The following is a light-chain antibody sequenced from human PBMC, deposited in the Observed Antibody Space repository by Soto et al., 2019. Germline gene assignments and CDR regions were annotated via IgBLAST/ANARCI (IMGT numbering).Light chain of an antibody. J-gene: IGKJ2*01. CDR3: QQYGSSPHT. CDR1: QSVSSSY. CDR2: GAS. V-gene: IGKV3-20*01. Sequence: EIVLTQSPGTLSLSPGERATLSCRASQSVSSSYLAWYQHKPGQAPRLLIYGASSRATGIPDRFSGSGSGTDFNRPISRLEPDDFAVYYCQQYGSSPHTFGQGTKLEIK.